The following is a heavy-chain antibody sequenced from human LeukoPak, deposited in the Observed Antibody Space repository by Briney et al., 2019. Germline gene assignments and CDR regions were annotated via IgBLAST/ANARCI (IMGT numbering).Heavy chain of an antibody. CDR3: ARKDYGGYAYYYYGLDV. CDR1: GFTFSSYE. CDR2: ISSSGSTK. V-gene: IGHV3-48*03. D-gene: IGHD5-12*01. Sequence: GGSLRLSCAASGFTFSSYEMNWVRQAPGKGLEWVSYISSSGSTKYYADSVKGRFTISRDNAKNSLYLQMNSLRAEDTAIYYCARKDYGGYAYYYYGLDVWGKGTTVTVSS. J-gene: IGHJ6*04.